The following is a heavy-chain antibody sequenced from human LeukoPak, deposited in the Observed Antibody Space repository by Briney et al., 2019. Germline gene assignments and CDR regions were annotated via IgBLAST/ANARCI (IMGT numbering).Heavy chain of an antibody. CDR3: ARPARTGYSSSWSLNDAFDI. CDR1: GYSFTSYW. Sequence: GESLKISCKGSGYSFTSYWIGWVRQMPGKGLEWMGIIYPGDSDTRYSPSFQGQVTISADKSISTAYLQRSSLKASDTAMYYCARPARTGYSSSWSLNDAFDIWGQGTMVTVSS. CDR2: IYPGDSDT. D-gene: IGHD6-13*01. J-gene: IGHJ3*02. V-gene: IGHV5-51*01.